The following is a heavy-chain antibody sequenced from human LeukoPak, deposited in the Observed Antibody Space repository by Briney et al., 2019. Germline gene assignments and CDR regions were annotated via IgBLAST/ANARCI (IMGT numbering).Heavy chain of an antibody. CDR1: GFTFSSYA. J-gene: IGHJ6*02. D-gene: IGHD2/OR15-2a*01. V-gene: IGHV3-23*01. CDR2: ISGSGGST. Sequence: PGGSLRLSCAASGFTFSSYAMSWVRQAPGKGLEWVSAISGSGGSTYYADSVKGRFTISRDNSKNTLYLQMNSLGAEDAAVYYCAKVPVSVITDGMDVWGQGTTVTVSS. CDR3: AKVPVSVITDGMDV.